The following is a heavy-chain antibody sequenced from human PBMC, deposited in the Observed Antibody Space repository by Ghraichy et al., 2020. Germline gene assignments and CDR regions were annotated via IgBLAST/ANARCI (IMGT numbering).Heavy chain of an antibody. D-gene: IGHD2-21*01. CDR3: AKEFPAGYYYYYGMDV. V-gene: IGHV3-23*01. Sequence: GGSLRLSCAASGFTFSSYAMSWVRQAPGKGLEWVSAISGSGGSTYYADSVKGRFTISRDNSKNTLYLQMNSLRAEDTAVYYCAKEFPAGYYYYYGMDVWGQGTTVTVSS. J-gene: IGHJ6*02. CDR2: ISGSGGST. CDR1: GFTFSSYA.